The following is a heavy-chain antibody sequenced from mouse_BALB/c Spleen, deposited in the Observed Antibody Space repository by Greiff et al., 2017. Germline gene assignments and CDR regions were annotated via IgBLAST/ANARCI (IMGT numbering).Heavy chain of an antibody. Sequence: EAHLVESGGGLVKPGGSLKLSCAASGFTFSSYAMSWVRQTPEKRLEWVASISSGGSTYYPDSVKGRFTISRDNARNILYLQMSSLRSEDTAMYYCARVGIYYDNYWYFDVWGAGTTVTVSS. CDR1: GFTFSSYA. CDR2: ISSGGST. CDR3: ARVGIYYDNYWYFDV. D-gene: IGHD2-4*01. J-gene: IGHJ1*01. V-gene: IGHV5-6-5*01.